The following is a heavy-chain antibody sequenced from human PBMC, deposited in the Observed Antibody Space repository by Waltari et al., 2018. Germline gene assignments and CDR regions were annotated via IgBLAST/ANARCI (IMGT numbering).Heavy chain of an antibody. Sequence: QLQLQESGPVLVKPSETLSLTCTVSGGSISSSSYYWGWIRQPPGKGLEWIGSIYYSGSTYYNPSPKRRVTISVDTSKNQFSLKLGSVTAADTAVYYCARALLYSSGWDYYYYGMDVWGQGTTVTVSS. CDR2: IYYSGST. V-gene: IGHV4-39*01. D-gene: IGHD6-19*01. CDR1: GGSISSSSYY. J-gene: IGHJ6*02. CDR3: ARALLYSSGWDYYYYGMDV.